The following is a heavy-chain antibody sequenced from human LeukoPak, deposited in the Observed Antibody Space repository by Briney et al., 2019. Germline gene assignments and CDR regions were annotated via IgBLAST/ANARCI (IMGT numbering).Heavy chain of an antibody. Sequence: GGSLRLSCAASGFTFSSYAMSWVRQAPGKGLEWVSAISGSGGSTYYADSVKGRFTISRDNSKNTLYLQMNSLRAEDTAVYYCAKKEGVSTSLAWIDPWGQGTLVTVSS. D-gene: IGHD2-2*01. J-gene: IGHJ5*02. CDR3: AKKEGVSTSLAWIDP. CDR2: ISGSGGST. CDR1: GFTFSSYA. V-gene: IGHV3-23*01.